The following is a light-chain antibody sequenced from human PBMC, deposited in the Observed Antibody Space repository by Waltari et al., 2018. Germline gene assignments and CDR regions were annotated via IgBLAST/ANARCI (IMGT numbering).Light chain of an antibody. CDR2: AAS. V-gene: IGKV1-16*01. CDR1: QDISNY. Sequence: DIQMTQSPSSLSASVGDTVTITCQASQDISNYLNWYQQKPGKAPKLLIYAASTLQSGVPSRFSGSGSGTDFTLTISCLQSEDFATYYCQQYYSYPLTFGGGTKVEIK. CDR3: QQYYSYPLT. J-gene: IGKJ4*01.